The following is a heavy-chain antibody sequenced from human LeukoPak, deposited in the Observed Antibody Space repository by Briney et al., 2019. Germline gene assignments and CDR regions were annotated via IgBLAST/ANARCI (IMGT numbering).Heavy chain of an antibody. J-gene: IGHJ4*02. CDR1: GYTFTGYY. V-gene: IGHV1-2*02. D-gene: IGHD3/OR15-3a*01. CDR3: ARGGSTGYYTFGVGY. Sequence: ASVKVSCKASGYTFTGYYMHWVRQAPGQGLEGMGWINPNSGGTNYTQKFQGRVTMTRDTSISTAYMELSRLRSDDTAVYYCARGGSTGYYTFGVGYWGQGTLVTVSS. CDR2: INPNSGGT.